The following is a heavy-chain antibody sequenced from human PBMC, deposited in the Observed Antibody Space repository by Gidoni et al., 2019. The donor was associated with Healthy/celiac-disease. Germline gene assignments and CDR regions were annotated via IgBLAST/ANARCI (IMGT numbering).Heavy chain of an antibody. CDR1: GFTFSSYA. V-gene: IGHV3-23*01. Sequence: EVQLLESGGGLVQPGGSLRLSCAASGFTFSSYAMCWVRQAPGKGLEWVSAISGSGGRKYYADSVKGRFTISRDNSKNTLYLQMNSLRAEDTAVYYCAKDQDRGYSSSWYPNWFDPWGQGTLVTVSS. J-gene: IGHJ5*02. CDR2: ISGSGGRK. D-gene: IGHD6-13*01. CDR3: AKDQDRGYSSSWYPNWFDP.